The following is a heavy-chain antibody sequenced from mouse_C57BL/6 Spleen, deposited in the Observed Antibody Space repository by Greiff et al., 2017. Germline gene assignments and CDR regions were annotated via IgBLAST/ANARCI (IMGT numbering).Heavy chain of an antibody. V-gene: IGHV1-52*01. CDR2: IDPSDSET. D-gene: IGHD2-4*01. CDR3: ATCDYALWGLGY. J-gene: IGHJ2*01. CDR1: GYTFTSYW. Sequence: QVQLQQPGAELVRPGSSVKLSCKASGYTFTSYWMHWVKQRPIQGLEWIGNIDPSDSETHYNQKFKGKATLTVDTSSSTAYMPLSSLTSEDSAVYSCATCDYALWGLGYWGQGTTLTVSS.